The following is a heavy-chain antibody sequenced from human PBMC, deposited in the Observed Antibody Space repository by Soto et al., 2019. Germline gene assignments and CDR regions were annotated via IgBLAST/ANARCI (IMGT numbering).Heavy chain of an antibody. J-gene: IGHJ4*02. CDR3: ARAYSSSWEAFDY. V-gene: IGHV3-53*01. CDR1: GFTFGDYA. CDR2: IYSGGST. D-gene: IGHD6-13*01. Sequence: PGGSLRLSCTASGFTFGDYAMNWVRLAPGKGLEWVSVIYSGGSTYYADSVKGRFTISRDNSKNTLYLQMNSLRAEDTAVYYCARAYSSSWEAFDYWGQGTLVTVSS.